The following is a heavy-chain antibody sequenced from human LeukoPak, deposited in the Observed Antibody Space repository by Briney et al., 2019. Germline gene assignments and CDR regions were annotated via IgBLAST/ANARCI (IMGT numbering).Heavy chain of an antibody. V-gene: IGHV3-7*01. CDR3: ARVWGRSSSGPFDY. D-gene: IGHD3-22*01. CDR2: IKQDGSEK. CDR1: GFTFSSYW. Sequence: GGSLRLSCAASGFTFSSYWMSWVRQAPGKGLEWVANIKQDGSEKYYVDSVKGRFTISRDNAKNSLYLQMNSLRAEDTAVCYCARVWGRSSSGPFDYWGQGTLVTVSS. J-gene: IGHJ4*02.